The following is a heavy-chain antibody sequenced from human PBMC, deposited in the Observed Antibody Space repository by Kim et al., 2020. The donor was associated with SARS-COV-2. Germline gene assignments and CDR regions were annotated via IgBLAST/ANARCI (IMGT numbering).Heavy chain of an antibody. CDR2: ISAYNGNT. CDR1: GYTFTSYG. D-gene: IGHD1-26*01. Sequence: ASVKVSCKASGYTFTSYGISWVRQAPGQGLEWMGWISAYNGNTNYAQKLQGRVTMTTDTSTSTAYMELRSLRSDDTAVYYCARVGATTRYYYYGMDVWGQGTTVTVSS. J-gene: IGHJ6*02. CDR3: ARVGATTRYYYYGMDV. V-gene: IGHV1-18*01.